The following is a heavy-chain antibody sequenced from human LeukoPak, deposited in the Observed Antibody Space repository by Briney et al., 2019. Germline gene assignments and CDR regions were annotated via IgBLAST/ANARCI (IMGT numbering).Heavy chain of an antibody. Sequence: GGSLRLSCAASGFTFSFYWVHWVRQAPGKGLVWVSSINSDGSSTSYADSVKGRFTISRDNAENSLYLQMNSLRAEDTAVYYCARDVYYGSGSYFFDYWGQGTLVTVSS. CDR3: ARDVYYGSGSYFFDY. CDR1: GFTFSFYW. CDR2: INSDGSST. D-gene: IGHD3-10*01. J-gene: IGHJ4*02. V-gene: IGHV3-74*01.